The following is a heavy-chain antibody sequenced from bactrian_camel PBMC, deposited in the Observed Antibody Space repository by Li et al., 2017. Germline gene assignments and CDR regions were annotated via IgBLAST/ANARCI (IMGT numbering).Heavy chain of an antibody. CDR1: GFTYSGYC. CDR2: VNVDGST. CDR3: AADGPFHDALLFRNLVTCSADFGY. J-gene: IGHJ6*01. Sequence: HVQLVESGGGSVQAGGSLRLSCSASGFTYSGYCMGWVRQAPGKEREGVVVVNVDGSTSYADSVKGRFTISQDNAKNTVYLQMNSLKPEDTAVYYCAADGPFHDALLFRNLVTCSADFGYWGQGTQVTVS. V-gene: IGHV3S26*01. D-gene: IGHD1*01.